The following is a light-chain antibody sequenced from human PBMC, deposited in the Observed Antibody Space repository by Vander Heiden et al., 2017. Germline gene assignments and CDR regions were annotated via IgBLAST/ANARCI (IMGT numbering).Light chain of an antibody. CDR2: AAS. J-gene: IGKJ4*01. CDR1: QSISSY. V-gene: IGKV1-39*01. CDR3: QQSYSTPLT. Sequence: DIQMTPSPSPLSASVGDRVTITCRASQSISSYLNWYQQKPGKAPKLLIYAASSLQSGVPSRFSGSGSGTDFTLTISSLQPEDFATYYCQQSYSTPLTFGGGTKVEIK.